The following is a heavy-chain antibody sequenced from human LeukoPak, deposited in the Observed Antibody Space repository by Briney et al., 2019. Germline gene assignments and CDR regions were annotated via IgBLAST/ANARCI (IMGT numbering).Heavy chain of an antibody. D-gene: IGHD6-19*01. Sequence: PGGSLRLSCAASGFTFSGSTLHWVRQASGKGLEWVGRIRSTGNSYATAYAASVKGRFTISRDDSKNTAYLQMNSLKIEDTAVYYCTRHKVEEWLAFEDWFDPWGQGTLVTVSS. CDR2: IRSTGNSYAT. CDR1: GFTFSGST. CDR3: TRHKVEEWLAFEDWFDP. J-gene: IGHJ5*02. V-gene: IGHV3-73*01.